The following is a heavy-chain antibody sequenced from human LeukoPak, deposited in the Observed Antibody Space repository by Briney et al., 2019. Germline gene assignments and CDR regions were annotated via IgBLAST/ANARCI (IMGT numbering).Heavy chain of an antibody. CDR1: GGSISSYY. J-gene: IGHJ4*02. D-gene: IGHD5-24*01. CDR3: AREEMALTLYYFDY. V-gene: IGHV4-59*12. CDR2: ISDIGSI. Sequence: SETLSLTCTVSGGSISSYYWSWIRQPPGKGLEWIAYISDIGSINYNPSLKSRVTISVDTSKNQFSLKLSSVTAADTAVYYCAREEMALTLYYFDYWGQGTLVTVSS.